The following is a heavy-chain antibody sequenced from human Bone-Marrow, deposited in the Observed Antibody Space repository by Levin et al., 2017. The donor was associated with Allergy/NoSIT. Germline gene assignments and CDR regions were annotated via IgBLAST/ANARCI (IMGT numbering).Heavy chain of an antibody. J-gene: IGHJ5*02. CDR2: IYYSGST. V-gene: IGHV4-30-4*01. Sequence: KASETLSLTCTVSGGSISSGDYYWSWIRQPPGKGLEWIGYIYYSGSTYYNPSLKSRVTISVDTSKNQFSLKLSSVTAADTAVDYCARVGGGVTPDWFDPWGQGTLVTVSS. D-gene: IGHD4-23*01. CDR3: ARVGGGVTPDWFDP. CDR1: GGSISSGDYY.